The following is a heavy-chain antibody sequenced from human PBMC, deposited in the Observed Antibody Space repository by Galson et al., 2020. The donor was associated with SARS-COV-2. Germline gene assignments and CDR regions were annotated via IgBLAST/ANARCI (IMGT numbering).Heavy chain of an antibody. D-gene: IGHD3-22*01. V-gene: IGHV2-5*02. J-gene: IGHJ4*02. CDR2: IYWDDDK. CDR3: AREMDTYYYDSSGYHPFDY. Sequence: SGPTLVKPTQTLTLTCTFSGFSLSTSGVGVGWIRQPPGKALEWLALIYWDDDKRYSPSLKSRLNITKDTSKNQVVLTMTNMDPVDTATYYCAREMDTYYYDSSGYHPFDYWGQGTLVTVSS. CDR1: GFSLSTSGVG.